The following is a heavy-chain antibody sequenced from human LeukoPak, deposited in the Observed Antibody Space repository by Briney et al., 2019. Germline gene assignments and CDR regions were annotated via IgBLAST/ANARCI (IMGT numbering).Heavy chain of an antibody. CDR2: IYSGGST. D-gene: IGHD3-22*01. J-gene: IGHJ4*02. CDR1: GFTVSSNY. V-gene: IGHV3-66*01. Sequence: GGSLRLSCAASGFTVSSNYMSWVRQAPGKGLEWVSLIYSGGSTYYADSVKGRFTISRDNSKNTLYLQMNSLRAEDTAVYYCATDSSAYYYRLLTYWGQGTLVTVSS. CDR3: ATDSSAYYYRLLTY.